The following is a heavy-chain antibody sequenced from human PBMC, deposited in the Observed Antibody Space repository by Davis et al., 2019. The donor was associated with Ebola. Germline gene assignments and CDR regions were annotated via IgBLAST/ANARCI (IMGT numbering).Heavy chain of an antibody. CDR2: ISGYDGVT. CDR1: GYNFTSSG. J-gene: IGHJ5*02. D-gene: IGHD2-2*01. V-gene: IGHV1-18*01. Sequence: ASVKVSCKASGYNFTSSGLSWVRQAPGQGLEWMGWISGYDGVTKYSEKYEGRITLTTETSTSTAYMEVRSLTSDDTALYYCARDGLVPDAIRGGFDPWGQGMLVTVSS. CDR3: ARDGLVPDAIRGGFDP.